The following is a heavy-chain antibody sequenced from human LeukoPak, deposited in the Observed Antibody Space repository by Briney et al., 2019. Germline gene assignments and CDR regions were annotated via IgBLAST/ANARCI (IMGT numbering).Heavy chain of an antibody. J-gene: IGHJ4*02. CDR3: ARDQERWLVRTFDY. CDR2: IYYSGST. V-gene: IGHV4-39*07. CDR1: DGSISSSSYY. D-gene: IGHD6-19*01. Sequence: SETLSLTCTVSDGSISSSSYYWGWIRQPPGKGLEWIGNIYYSGSTYYNPSLKSRVTISVDTSKNQFSLKLSSVTAADTAVYYCARDQERWLVRTFDYWGQGTLVTVSS.